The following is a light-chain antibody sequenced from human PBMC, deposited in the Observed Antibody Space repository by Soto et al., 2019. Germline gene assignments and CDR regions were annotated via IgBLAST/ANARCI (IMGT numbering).Light chain of an antibody. J-gene: IGKJ5*01. V-gene: IGKV3-11*01. CDR2: DAS. CDR1: QSVSSY. CDR3: QQRSNWP. Sequence: EIVLTQSPATLSLSPGERATLSCRAGQSVSSYLAWYQQKPGQAPRLLIYDASNRATGIPARFSGSGSGTDFTLTISSLEPEDFAVYYCQQRSNWPFGQGTRLEIK.